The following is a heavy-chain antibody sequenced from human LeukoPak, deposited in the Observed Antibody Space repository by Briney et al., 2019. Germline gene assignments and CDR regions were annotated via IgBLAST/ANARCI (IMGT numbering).Heavy chain of an antibody. CDR3: ARETNDFWSGRRIDY. V-gene: IGHV3-7*01. CDR1: GFSFSSYW. D-gene: IGHD3-3*01. J-gene: IGHJ4*02. Sequence: GGSLRLSCAGSGFSFSSYWMTWFRQAPEKGLEWVANIKQDGTEKYYADSVKGPFTISRDNAKNSLYLQMNSLRAEDTAVYYCARETNDFWSGRRIDYWGQGTLVTVSS. CDR2: IKQDGTEK.